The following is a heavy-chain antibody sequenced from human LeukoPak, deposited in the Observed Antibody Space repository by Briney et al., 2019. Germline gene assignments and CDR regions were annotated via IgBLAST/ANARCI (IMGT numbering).Heavy chain of an antibody. CDR2: TIPIFGTA. CDR3: ARVACGGDCYPYYFDY. J-gene: IGHJ4*02. V-gene: IGHV1-69*05. D-gene: IGHD2-21*02. Sequence: ASVKVSCKASGGTFSSYAIGWVRQAPGQGLEWMGRTIPIFGTANYAQKFQGRVTITTDESTSTAYMELSSLRSEDTAVYYCARVACGGDCYPYYFDYWGQGTLVTVSS. CDR1: GGTFSSYA.